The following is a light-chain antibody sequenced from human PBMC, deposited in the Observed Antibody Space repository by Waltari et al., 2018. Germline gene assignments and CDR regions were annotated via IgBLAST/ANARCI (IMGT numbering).Light chain of an antibody. Sequence: ASQLTQPQSSMSPSLGETVCISCQASQGIVDNLNWYQQKPGEAPKLLIYGASRLESGISSRFSGRGSGADFTLTISRLQPQDFATYHCQQCYTYPWTFGQGTKVAIK. CDR3: QQCYTYPWT. J-gene: IGKJ1*01. CDR2: GAS. CDR1: QGIVDN. V-gene: IGKV1-13*02.